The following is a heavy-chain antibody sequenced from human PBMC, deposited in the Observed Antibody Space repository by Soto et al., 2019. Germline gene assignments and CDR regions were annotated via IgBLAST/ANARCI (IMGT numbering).Heavy chain of an antibody. D-gene: IGHD3-22*01. CDR3: ARVDYDSTWFDP. V-gene: IGHV4-30-2*01. Sequence: PSETLSLTCVVSGGSISRGGYSWSWIRQPPGKGLEWIGYIYHSGSTYYNPSLKSRVTISVVRSKNQFSLKLSSVTAADTAVYYCARVDYDSTWFDPWGQGTLVTVSS. CDR2: IYHSGST. CDR1: GGSISRGGYS. J-gene: IGHJ5*02.